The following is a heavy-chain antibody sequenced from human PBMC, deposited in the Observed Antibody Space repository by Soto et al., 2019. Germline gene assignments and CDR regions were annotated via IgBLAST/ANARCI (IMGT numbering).Heavy chain of an antibody. Sequence: PGGSLRLSCAASGFTFSSYSMNWVRQAPGKGLEWVSYISSSSSTIYYADSVKGRFTISRDNAKNSLYLQMNSLRDEDTAVYYCARDLGDYYGSGSYPAASDYWGQGTPVTVYS. CDR1: GFTFSSYS. CDR3: ARDLGDYYGSGSYPAASDY. V-gene: IGHV3-48*02. J-gene: IGHJ4*02. CDR2: ISSSSSTI. D-gene: IGHD3-10*01.